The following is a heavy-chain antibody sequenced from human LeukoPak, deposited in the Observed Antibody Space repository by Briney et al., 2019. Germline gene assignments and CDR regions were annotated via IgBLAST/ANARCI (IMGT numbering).Heavy chain of an antibody. V-gene: IGHV3-23*01. CDR3: AKRYRGWPDKVENFDY. CDR2: ISGSGGST. D-gene: IGHD6-19*01. Sequence: QSGGSLRLSCAASGFTFSSYAMSWVRQAPGKGLEWVSAISGSGGSTYYADSVKGRFTISRDNSKNTLYLQMNSLRAEDTAVYYCAKRYRGWPDKVENFDYWGQGTLVTVSS. CDR1: GFTFSSYA. J-gene: IGHJ4*02.